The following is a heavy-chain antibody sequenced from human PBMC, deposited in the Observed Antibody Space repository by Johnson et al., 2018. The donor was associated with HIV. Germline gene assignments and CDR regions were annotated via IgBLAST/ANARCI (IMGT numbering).Heavy chain of an antibody. V-gene: IGHV3-23*04. CDR3: AKTYSEGEVRDAFDI. J-gene: IGHJ3*02. Sequence: MLLVESGGGLVQPGGSLRLSCEASGFTFSTYAMSWVRQAPGKGLEWVSGISGGGGSTYYADSVKGRFTISRDNSKNTLYLQMNSLRAEDTAVYYCAKTYSEGEVRDAFDIWGQGTRVIVSS. CDR2: ISGGGGST. CDR1: GFTFSTYA. D-gene: IGHD2-21*01.